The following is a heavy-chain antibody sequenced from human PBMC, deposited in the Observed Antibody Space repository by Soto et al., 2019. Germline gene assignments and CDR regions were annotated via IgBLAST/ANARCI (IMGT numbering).Heavy chain of an antibody. CDR2: IIPLFGTP. CDR1: GVTFSTSG. CDR3: ARVFPSICGGGNCYRLDSYFDS. Sequence: QVQLLQSGAEVKKPGSSLKVSCKTSGVTFSTSGISWVRQGPGQGLEWMGGIIPLFGTPNYARKFQGRVSITADDSVNTSYLEFSGLSSDDTAIYYCARVFPSICGGGNCYRLDSYFDSWGQGAQGGVSS. J-gene: IGHJ4*03. D-gene: IGHD2-21*01. V-gene: IGHV1-69*01.